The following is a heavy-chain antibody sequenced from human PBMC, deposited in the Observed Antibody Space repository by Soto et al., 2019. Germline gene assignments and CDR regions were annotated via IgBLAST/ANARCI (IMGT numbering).Heavy chain of an antibody. CDR3: ANPLQELLLTGWFDP. J-gene: IGHJ5*02. D-gene: IGHD2-15*01. CDR2: ISGSGGST. V-gene: IGHV3-23*01. CDR1: GFTFSSYA. Sequence: PGGALRLSCAASGFTFSSYAMSWVRQAPGKGLEWVSAISGSGGSTYYADSVKGRFTISRDNSKNTLYLQMNSLRAEDTAVYYCANPLQELLLTGWFDPWGQGTLVTVSS.